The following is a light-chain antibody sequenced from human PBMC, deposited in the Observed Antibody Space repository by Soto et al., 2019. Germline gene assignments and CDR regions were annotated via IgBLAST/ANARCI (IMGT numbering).Light chain of an antibody. Sequence: EIMLTQSPGTLSLSPGERATLSCRASQSVSSSFLAWYQQKPGQDPRLLIYGASIRATGIPDRFSGSWSGTDVTLTISTLEPEDFAMYLCQHYGTSLWTFGQGTKVEIK. CDR1: QSVSSSF. CDR3: QHYGTSLWT. V-gene: IGKV3-20*01. CDR2: GAS. J-gene: IGKJ1*01.